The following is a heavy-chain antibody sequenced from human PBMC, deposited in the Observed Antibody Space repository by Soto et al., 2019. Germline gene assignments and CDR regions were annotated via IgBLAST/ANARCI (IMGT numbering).Heavy chain of an antibody. D-gene: IGHD6-19*01. CDR3: AKELQFTGCLSAQAFVY. Sequence: EVQLLESGGGLVQPGGSLRLSCAISRFTFSSHAMSWVRQAPAKGLECVSSSTSSGDSTYYADSVKGRFTSSRDKSKSTLYLKMNSLRAEDTAVYCCAKELQFTGCLSAQAFVYWCQGKQVTVSS. CDR2: STSSGDST. J-gene: IGHJ4*02. CDR1: RFTFSSHA. V-gene: IGHV3-23*01.